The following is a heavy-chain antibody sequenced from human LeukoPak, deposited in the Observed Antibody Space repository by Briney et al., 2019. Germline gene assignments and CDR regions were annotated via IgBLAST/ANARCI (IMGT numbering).Heavy chain of an antibody. Sequence: SETLSLTCTVSGGSISSGSYYWSWIRQPAGKGLEWIGRIYTSGSTNYNPSLKSRVTISVDTSKNQFSLKLSSVTAADTAVYYCARDRVRLSGREGGLHNWFDPWGQGTLVTVSS. D-gene: IGHD3-10*01. J-gene: IGHJ5*02. CDR2: IYTSGST. CDR1: GGSISSGSYY. V-gene: IGHV4-61*02. CDR3: ARDRVRLSGREGGLHNWFDP.